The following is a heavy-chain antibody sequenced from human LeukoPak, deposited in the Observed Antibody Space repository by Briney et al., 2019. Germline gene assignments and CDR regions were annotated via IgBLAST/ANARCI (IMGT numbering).Heavy chain of an antibody. D-gene: IGHD6-19*01. CDR1: GFTFSNYA. V-gene: IGHV3-23*01. CDR2: ISGGGITT. Sequence: GGSLRLSCAASGFTFSNYAMSWVRQAPGKGLEWVSTISGGGITTYYADSAKGRFTISRDNSKNTMFLQMNSLRADDTAVYYCPRQSYDRGWNPFDYWGQGILVTVSS. CDR3: PRQSYDRGWNPFDY. J-gene: IGHJ4*02.